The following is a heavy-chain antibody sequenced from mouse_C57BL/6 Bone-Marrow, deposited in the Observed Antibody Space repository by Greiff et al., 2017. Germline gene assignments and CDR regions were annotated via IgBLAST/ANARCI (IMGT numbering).Heavy chain of an antibody. CDR2: IYPGDGDT. V-gene: IGHV1-80*01. CDR1: GYAFSSYW. Sequence: QVQLKESGAELVKPGASVKISCKASGYAFSSYWMNWVKQRPGKGLEWIGQIYPGDGDTNYNGKFKGKATLTADKSSSTAYMQLSSLTSEDSAVYFCARSYYYGSSDAMDYWGQGTSVTVSS. D-gene: IGHD1-1*01. J-gene: IGHJ4*01. CDR3: ARSYYYGSSDAMDY.